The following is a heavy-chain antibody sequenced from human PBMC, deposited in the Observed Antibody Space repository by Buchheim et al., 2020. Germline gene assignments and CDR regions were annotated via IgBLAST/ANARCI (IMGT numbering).Heavy chain of an antibody. CDR1: GLTFSSYG. CDR3: AKDLEMVYATWGPFGY. CDR2: ISNDGSNK. Sequence: QVQLVESGGGVVQPGRSLRLSCAASGLTFSSYGMHWVRQAPGKGLEWVAVISNDGSNKHYGDPVKGRFTIPRDNSKHPLYLQMNSLSADDTAVYYCAKDLEMVYATWGPFGYWGQGTL. J-gene: IGHJ4*02. V-gene: IGHV3-30*18. D-gene: IGHD2-8*01.